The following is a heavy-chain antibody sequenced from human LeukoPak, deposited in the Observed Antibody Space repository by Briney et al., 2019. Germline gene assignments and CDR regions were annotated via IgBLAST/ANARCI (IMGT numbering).Heavy chain of an antibody. CDR3: ARSRYEFEWLHHDGFDI. CDR1: GYSISRGYY. Sequence: SETLSLICTVSGYSISRGYYWGWLRQTPGEGLEWIGSIYHSGSTYYNPSLKSRVTISVDTSKNQFSLKLSSVTAADTAVYYCARSRYEFEWLHHDGFDIWGQGTMVTVSS. CDR2: IYHSGST. D-gene: IGHD3-3*01. V-gene: IGHV4-38-2*02. J-gene: IGHJ3*02.